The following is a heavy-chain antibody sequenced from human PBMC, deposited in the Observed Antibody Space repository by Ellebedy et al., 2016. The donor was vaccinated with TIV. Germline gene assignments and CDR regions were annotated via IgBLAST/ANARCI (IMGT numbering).Heavy chain of an antibody. J-gene: IGHJ4*02. D-gene: IGHD6-13*01. CDR2: VSSDVTGP. V-gene: IGHV3-74*01. CDR1: GFSLSTYW. Sequence: PGGSLRLSCAASGFSLSTYWMHWVRQVPGKGLEWVSRVSSDVTGPTYADSVMGRFIISRDNAKNTLYPQMNGLRAEDTAVYYCAREVWYPASWGQGTLVTVSS. CDR3: AREVWYPAS.